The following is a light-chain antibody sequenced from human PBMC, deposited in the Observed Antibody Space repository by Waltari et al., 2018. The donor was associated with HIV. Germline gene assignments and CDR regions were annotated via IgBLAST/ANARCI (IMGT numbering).Light chain of an antibody. CDR1: SSNIGRNY. CDR2: RNN. J-gene: IGLJ3*02. V-gene: IGLV1-47*01. Sequence: QSVLTQPPSVSGTPGQRVSISCSGSSSNIGRNYVYWYQPLPGTAPKLLIYRNNQRPSGVPDRFSGSKSGTSASLAISGLRSEDEADYYCAAWDDSLSGPWVFGGGTKLTVL. CDR3: AAWDDSLSGPWV.